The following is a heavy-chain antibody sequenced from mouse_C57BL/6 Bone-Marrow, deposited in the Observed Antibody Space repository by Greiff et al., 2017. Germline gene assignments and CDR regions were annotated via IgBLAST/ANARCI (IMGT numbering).Heavy chain of an antibody. CDR1: GFTFSDYG. V-gene: IGHV5-17*01. D-gene: IGHD4-1*01. J-gene: IGHJ3*01. CDR3: ALANWDGGFAY. Sequence: EVMLVESGGGLVKPGGSLKLSCAASGFTFSDYGMHWVRQAPEKGLEWVAYISSGSSTIYYADTVKGRFTISRDNAKNTLFLQMTSLRSEDTAMYYCALANWDGGFAYWGQGTLVTVSA. CDR2: ISSGSSTI.